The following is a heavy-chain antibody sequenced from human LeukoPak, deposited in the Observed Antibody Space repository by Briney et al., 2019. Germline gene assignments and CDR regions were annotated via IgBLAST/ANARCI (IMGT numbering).Heavy chain of an antibody. CDR2: ISGSGGST. CDR1: GFTFSSYA. D-gene: IGHD6-19*01. J-gene: IGHJ4*02. V-gene: IGHV3-23*01. CDR3: AKTPGAVASDY. Sequence: GGSLTLSCAASGFTFSSYAMSWVRQAPGKGREWVVSISGSGGSTYYADSVKGRFTISRDNSKNSLYLQMNSLRAEDTAVYYCAKTPGAVASDYWGQGALVTVSS.